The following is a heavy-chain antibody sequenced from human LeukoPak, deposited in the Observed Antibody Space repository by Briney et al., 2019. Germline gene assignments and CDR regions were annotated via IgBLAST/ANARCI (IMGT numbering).Heavy chain of an antibody. D-gene: IGHD2/OR15-2a*01. J-gene: IGHJ3*02. V-gene: IGHV1-69*06. Sequence: GASVKVSCKASGGTFSSYAINWVRQAPGQGLEWMGGIIPIFGTANYAQKFQGRVTITADKSTSTAYMELSSLRSEDTAVYYCARSMLQPLDAFDIWSQGTTVTVSS. CDR3: ARSMLQPLDAFDI. CDR2: IIPIFGTA. CDR1: GGTFSSYA.